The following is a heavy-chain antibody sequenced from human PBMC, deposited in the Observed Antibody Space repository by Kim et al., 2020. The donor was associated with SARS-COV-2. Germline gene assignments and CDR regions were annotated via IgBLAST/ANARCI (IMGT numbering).Heavy chain of an antibody. CDR3: ARAGGGGDYVYYYYGMDV. V-gene: IGHV1-2*04. CDR2: INPNSGGT. J-gene: IGHJ6*02. Sequence: ASVKVSCKASGYTFTGYYMHWVRQAPGQGLEWMGWINPNSGGTNYAQKFQGWVTMTRDTSISTAYMELSRLRSDDTAVYYCARAGGGGDYVYYYYGMDVWGQGTTVTVSS. CDR1: GYTFTGYY. D-gene: IGHD4-17*01.